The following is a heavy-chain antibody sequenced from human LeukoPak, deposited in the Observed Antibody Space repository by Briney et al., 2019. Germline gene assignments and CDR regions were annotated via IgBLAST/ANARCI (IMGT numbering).Heavy chain of an antibody. Sequence: VKPSQTLSLTCTVSGGSISSGSYYWSWIRQPAGKGLEWIGRIYTSGSTNYNPSLKSRVTISVDTSKNQFSLKLSSVTAADTAVYYCAREDFRIASTGFDYWGQGTLVTVSS. D-gene: IGHD3-3*01. CDR2: IYTSGST. J-gene: IGHJ4*02. V-gene: IGHV4-61*02. CDR1: GGSISSGSYY. CDR3: AREDFRIASTGFDY.